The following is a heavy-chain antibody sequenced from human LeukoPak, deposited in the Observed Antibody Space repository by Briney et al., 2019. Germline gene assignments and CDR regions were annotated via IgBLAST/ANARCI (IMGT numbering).Heavy chain of an antibody. D-gene: IGHD2-15*01. CDR1: GFTFSSYW. V-gene: IGHV3-74*01. CDR3: ARAGVRGYCSGGSCYSGNPIDY. J-gene: IGHJ4*02. CDR2: IHSDGSIT. Sequence: GGSLRLSCAASGFTFSSYWMHWVRQAPGKGLVWVSRIHSDGSITSYADSVKGRFTVSRDNAKNTLYLQMNSLRADDTAVYYCARAGVRGYCSGGSCYSGNPIDYWGQGTLVTVSS.